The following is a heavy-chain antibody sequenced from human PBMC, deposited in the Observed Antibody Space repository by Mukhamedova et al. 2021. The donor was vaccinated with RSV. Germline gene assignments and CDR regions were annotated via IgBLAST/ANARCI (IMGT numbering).Heavy chain of an antibody. CDR2: IGGKGYGGTT. V-gene: IGHV3-49*02. Sequence: GLEWVGFIGGKGYGGTTEYAASVKGRFTISRDDSKSIAYLQMSSLRTEDTAVYYCTRGGPRGACFSVSCFFEYWGQGTPVPGPS. J-gene: IGHJ4*02. D-gene: IGHD2-2*01. CDR3: TRGGPRGACFSVSCFFEY.